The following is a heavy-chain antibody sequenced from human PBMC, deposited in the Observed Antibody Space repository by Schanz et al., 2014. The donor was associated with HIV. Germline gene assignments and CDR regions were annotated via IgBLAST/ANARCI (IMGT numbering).Heavy chain of an antibody. Sequence: QVQLVESGGGVVQPGRSLRLSCTASGFTFSSYGMHWVRQAPGKGLEWVAVISYDGSNKYYTDSVKGRFTISRDISKNTLYLQMNSLRVEDTAVYYCANEEVPNDYWGQGTLVTVSS. CDR2: ISYDGSNK. CDR3: ANEEVPNDY. J-gene: IGHJ4*02. V-gene: IGHV3-33*05. CDR1: GFTFSSYG.